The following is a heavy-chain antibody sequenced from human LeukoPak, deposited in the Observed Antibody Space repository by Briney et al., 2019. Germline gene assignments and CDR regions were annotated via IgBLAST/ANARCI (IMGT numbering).Heavy chain of an antibody. Sequence: PGRSLRLSCAASGFTFSDYGMHWVRQAPGKGLEWVAVISYDGSNKYYADSVKGRFTISRDNSKNTLYLQMNSLRAEDTAVYYCAKDLHDYVWGSYRYGSDYWGQGTLVTVSS. CDR1: GFTFSDYG. V-gene: IGHV3-30*18. D-gene: IGHD3-16*02. CDR2: ISYDGSNK. J-gene: IGHJ4*02. CDR3: AKDLHDYVWGSYRYGSDY.